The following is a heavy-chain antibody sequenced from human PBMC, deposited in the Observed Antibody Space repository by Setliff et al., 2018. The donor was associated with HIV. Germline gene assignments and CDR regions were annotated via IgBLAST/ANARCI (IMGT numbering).Heavy chain of an antibody. CDR1: GFAFDDYA. CDR3: AKGRCSGSSCYFDY. D-gene: IGHD2-15*01. J-gene: IGHJ4*02. CDR2: ISWNSGTI. V-gene: IGHV3-9*03. Sequence: GGSLRLSCAASGFAFDDYAMHWVRQAPGKGLEWVSGISWNSGTIGHADSVKGRFTISRDNAKNSLYLQMSSLRAEDMALYYCAKGRCSGSSCYFDYWGQGTLVTVSS.